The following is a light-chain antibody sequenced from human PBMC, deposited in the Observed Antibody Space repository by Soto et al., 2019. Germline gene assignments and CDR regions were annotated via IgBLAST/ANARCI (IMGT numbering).Light chain of an antibody. Sequence: DIQMTQSPSSLSAFVGDRVTITCRASQGISNYLAWYQQKPGRVPTLLIYAASTLRSGVPSRFSGSGSGTDFTLTISSLQPEDAASYYCQEYKTAPFIFGPGTKVDIK. V-gene: IGKV1-27*01. CDR3: QEYKTAPFI. CDR1: QGISNY. CDR2: AAS. J-gene: IGKJ3*01.